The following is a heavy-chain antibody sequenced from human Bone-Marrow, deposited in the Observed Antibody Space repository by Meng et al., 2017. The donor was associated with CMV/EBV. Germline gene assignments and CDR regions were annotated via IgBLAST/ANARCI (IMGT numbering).Heavy chain of an antibody. D-gene: IGHD6-19*01. Sequence: SETLSLTCTVSGASTSDYYWSWIRQPPGKGLEWIGYIYYSGTTNYNPSLRSRVTISGDMSKNQFSLQLNSVTPEDTAVYYCARVSVAGRHFDYWGQGTLVTSPQ. CDR2: IYYSGTT. J-gene: IGHJ4*02. CDR3: ARVSVAGRHFDY. CDR1: GASTSDYY. V-gene: IGHV4-59*12.